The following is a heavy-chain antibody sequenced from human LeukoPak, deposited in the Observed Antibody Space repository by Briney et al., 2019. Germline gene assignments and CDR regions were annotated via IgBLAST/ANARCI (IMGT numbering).Heavy chain of an antibody. V-gene: IGHV4-34*01. J-gene: IGHJ4*02. Sequence: SETLSLTCAVYGGSFSGYYWSWIRQPPGKGLEWIGEINHSGSTNYNPSLKSRVTISVDTSKNQFSLKLGSVTAADTAVYYCAREEYYYDVYWGQGTLVTVSS. D-gene: IGHD3-22*01. CDR1: GGSFSGYY. CDR3: AREEYYYDVY. CDR2: INHSGST.